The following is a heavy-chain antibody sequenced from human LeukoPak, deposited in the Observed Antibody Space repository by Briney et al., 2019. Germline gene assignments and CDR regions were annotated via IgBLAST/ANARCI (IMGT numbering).Heavy chain of an antibody. Sequence: GGSLRLSCAVSGFTFSRFAMNWVRQAPGKGVEWVATIIDNGDRTYCADSVRGRFTLSRDNSNNTLSLQMNSLRAEDTATYYCSKGITLVRGFTDFDYWGQGTLVTVSS. CDR3: SKGITLVRGFTDFDY. CDR1: GFTFSRFA. J-gene: IGHJ4*02. CDR2: IIDNGDRT. V-gene: IGHV3-23*01. D-gene: IGHD3-10*01.